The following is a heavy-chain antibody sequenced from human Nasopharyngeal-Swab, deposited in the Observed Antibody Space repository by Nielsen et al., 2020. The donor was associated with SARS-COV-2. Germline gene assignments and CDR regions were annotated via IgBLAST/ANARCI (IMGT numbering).Heavy chain of an antibody. J-gene: IGHJ4*02. D-gene: IGHD4-17*01. V-gene: IGHV3-33*01. CDR3: TTAGGSTVTTDG. CDR1: GFTFSSYG. CDR2: IWYDGSNK. Sequence: GGSLRLSCAASGFTFSSYGMHWVRQAPGKGLEWVAVIWYDGSNKYYADSVKGRFTISRDNSKNTLYLQMNSLKTEDTAVYYCTTAGGSTVTTDGWGQGTLVTVSS.